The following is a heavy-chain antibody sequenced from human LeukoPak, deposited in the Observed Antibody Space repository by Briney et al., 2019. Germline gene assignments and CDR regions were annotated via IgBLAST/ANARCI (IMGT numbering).Heavy chain of an antibody. CDR2: IYSSGST. J-gene: IGHJ4*02. CDR3: ARFDRFTANSYFDF. CDR1: GDSISRSHFY. Sequence: SETLSLTCTVSGDSISRSHFYWGWIRQPPGKGLEWIGNIYSSGSTYYKPSLKSRVTMSIDTSKTHSSLKMKSVTVADTAVYYCARFDRFTANSYFDFWGQGTLVTVSS. V-gene: IGHV4-39*02. D-gene: IGHD3-9*01.